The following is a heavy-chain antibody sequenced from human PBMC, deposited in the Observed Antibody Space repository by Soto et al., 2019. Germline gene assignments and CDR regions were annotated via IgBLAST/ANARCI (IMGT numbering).Heavy chain of an antibody. CDR1: GAAINSYY. J-gene: IGHJ4*02. D-gene: IGHD3-22*01. CDR3: ARVDGYFFFFDK. CDR2: IYYTGST. Sequence: SETLSLTCTVSGAAINSYYWTWIRQAPGMGLEWIGYIYYTGSTNYNPSLESRVTVSVDRSRNQFSLELRSVTAADTAVYYCARVDGYFFFFDKWGQGTQVTVSS. V-gene: IGHV4-59*01.